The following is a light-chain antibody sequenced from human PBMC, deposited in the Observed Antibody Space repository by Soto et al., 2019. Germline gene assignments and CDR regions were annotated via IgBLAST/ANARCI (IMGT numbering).Light chain of an antibody. CDR1: SSNIGAGYD. CDR3: QSYDSSLSGYV. V-gene: IGLV1-40*01. Sequence: QSALAQPPSVSGAPGQRVTISCTGSSSNIGAGYDLHWYQQLPGTAPKLLIYSNTNRPSGVPDRFSGSKSGTSASLAITGLQAEDEADYYCQSYDSSLSGYVFGTGTKVTVL. J-gene: IGLJ1*01. CDR2: SNT.